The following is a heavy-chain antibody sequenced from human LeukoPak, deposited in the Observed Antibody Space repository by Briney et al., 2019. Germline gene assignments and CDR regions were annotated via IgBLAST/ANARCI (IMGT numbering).Heavy chain of an antibody. J-gene: IGHJ4*02. CDR1: GFTFSTYSM. CDR3: ARGDSSGWTYYFDY. D-gene: IGHD6-19*01. CDR2: IYHSGST. V-gene: IGHV4-4*02. Sequence: GSLRLSCAASGFTFSTYSMNWVRQPPGKGLEWIGEIYHSGSTNYNPSLKSRVTISVDKSKNQFSLKLSSVTAADTAVYYCARGDSSGWTYYFDYWGQGTLVTVSS.